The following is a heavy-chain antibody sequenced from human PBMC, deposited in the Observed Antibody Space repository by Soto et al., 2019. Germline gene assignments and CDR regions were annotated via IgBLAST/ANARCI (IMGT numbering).Heavy chain of an antibody. Sequence: GGSLRLSCAVSGFTFSSHWMSWVRQAPGKGLEWVANIKQVGSEKYYVDSVKGRLTISRDNAKNSLYLQMNSLRAEDTAVYYCARDQAYYYGSGKIYYYYGMDVWGQGTTVSV. CDR2: IKQVGSEK. V-gene: IGHV3-7*01. J-gene: IGHJ6*02. D-gene: IGHD3-10*01. CDR3: ARDQAYYYGSGKIYYYYGMDV. CDR1: GFTFSSHW.